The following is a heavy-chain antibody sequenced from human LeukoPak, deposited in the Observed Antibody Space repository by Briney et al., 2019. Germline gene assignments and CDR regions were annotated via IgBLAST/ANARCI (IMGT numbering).Heavy chain of an antibody. J-gene: IGHJ3*02. Sequence: GGSLRLSCAASGFTFNDYTLNWVRQAPGKGLEWLLYINSDSSSIYYADSVKGRPTISRDNAKNSLYLQMNSLRAEDTAVYYCARRAAATTAVAFDIWGQGTLVTVSS. D-gene: IGHD2-15*01. V-gene: IGHV3-48*01. CDR3: ARRAAATTAVAFDI. CDR1: GFTFNDYT. CDR2: INSDSSSI.